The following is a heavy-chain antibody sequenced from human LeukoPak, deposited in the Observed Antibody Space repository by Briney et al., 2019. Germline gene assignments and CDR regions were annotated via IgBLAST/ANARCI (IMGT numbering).Heavy chain of an antibody. J-gene: IGHJ4*02. CDR3: VKDSSSGSYFDY. V-gene: IGHV3-64D*06. CDR1: GFTFSRYA. D-gene: IGHD3-10*01. CDR2: ISSNGGST. Sequence: PGGSLRLSCSASGFTFSRYAMQWARQDPGKGVEYVSVISSNGGSTYYAVSVKGRFTISRDNSRNTLHLQMSSLRVEDTAVYYCVKDSSSGSYFDYWGQGTLVTVSS.